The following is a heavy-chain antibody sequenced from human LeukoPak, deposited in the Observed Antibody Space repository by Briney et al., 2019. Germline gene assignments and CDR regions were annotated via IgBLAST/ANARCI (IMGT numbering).Heavy chain of an antibody. CDR2: ISWNSGSI. D-gene: IGHD3-3*01. V-gene: IGHV3-9*01. CDR3: AKDVTIFGMVTQTFDY. Sequence: PGGSLRLSCAASGFTFDDYAMHWFRQAPGKGLEWVSGISWNSGSIGYADSVKGRFTISRDNAKNSLYLQMNSLRAEDTAVYYCAKDVTIFGMVTQTFDYWGQGTLVTVSS. CDR1: GFTFDDYA. J-gene: IGHJ4*02.